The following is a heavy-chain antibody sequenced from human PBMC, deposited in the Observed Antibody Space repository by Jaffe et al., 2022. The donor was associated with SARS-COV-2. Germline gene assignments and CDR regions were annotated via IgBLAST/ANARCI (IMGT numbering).Heavy chain of an antibody. CDR2: ISGSGGGT. J-gene: IGHJ4*02. D-gene: IGHD6-6*01. V-gene: IGHV3-23*01. CDR1: GFSFSSYA. CDR3: AKDFPSPIAARPFDY. Sequence: EVQLLESGGGLVQPGGSLRLSCAASGFSFSSYAMSWVRQAPGKGLEWVSGISGSGGGTYYAASVKGRFTVSRDNSKNTLYLQMNSLRAEDTALYYCAKDFPSPIAARPFDYWGQGTLVTVSS.